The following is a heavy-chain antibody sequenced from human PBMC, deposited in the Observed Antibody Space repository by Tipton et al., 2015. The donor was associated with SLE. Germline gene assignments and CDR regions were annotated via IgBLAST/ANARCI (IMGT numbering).Heavy chain of an antibody. CDR1: GASVSTYY. CDR3: ARGYYDFWSGPPFDF. J-gene: IGHJ4*02. Sequence: TLSLTCTVSGASVSTYYWSWIRQPPGKGLEWIGYLYYSGSINYNPSLKSRVTISIDTSNNHFSLHLTSVTAADTAVYYCARGYYDFWSGPPFDFWGQGTLVTVSS. D-gene: IGHD3-3*01. V-gene: IGHV4-59*02. CDR2: LYYSGSI.